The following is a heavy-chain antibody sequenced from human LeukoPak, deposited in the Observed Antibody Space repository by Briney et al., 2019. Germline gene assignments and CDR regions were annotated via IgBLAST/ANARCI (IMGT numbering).Heavy chain of an antibody. D-gene: IGHD6-13*01. Sequence: XIRXXXXXGXEWVXYISSSGSTIYYADSVKGRFTISRDNANNSLYLQMNSLRAEDTAVYYCAKYGGDTGYSSSWPNWGQGTLVTASS. J-gene: IGHJ4*02. CDR2: ISSSGSTI. CDR3: AKYGGDTGYSSSWPN. V-gene: IGHV3-11*01.